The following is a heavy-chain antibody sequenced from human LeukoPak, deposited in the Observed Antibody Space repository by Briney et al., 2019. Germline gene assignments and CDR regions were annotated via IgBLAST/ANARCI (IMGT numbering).Heavy chain of an antibody. D-gene: IGHD5-18*01. CDR1: GFILSDYY. Sequence: PGGSLRLSCAASGFILSDYYMSWIRQAPGRGLEWVSYIGGSDSNIKYADSVKGRFTLSRDNAKNSLYLQMNSLRIEGTAVYYCAKGGLWDTAMVLWGQGTLVTVSS. CDR2: IGGSDSNI. V-gene: IGHV3-11*01. J-gene: IGHJ4*02. CDR3: AKGGLWDTAMVL.